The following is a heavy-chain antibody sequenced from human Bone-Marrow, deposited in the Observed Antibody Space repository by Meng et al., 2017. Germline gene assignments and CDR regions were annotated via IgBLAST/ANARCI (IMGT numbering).Heavy chain of an antibody. V-gene: IGHV3-15*01. CDR3: STGWDFDY. J-gene: IGHJ4*02. D-gene: IGHD1-26*01. CDR2: IKSKSDGGTI. CDR1: GFTFSNAW. Sequence: EVQLVESGGGLVKPGGSLRLSCAGSGFTFSNAWMNWVRQAPRKGLEWVGRIKSKSDGGTIEYAAPVKGRIAISRDDSKNTVYLQVNTLNTEDTGVYYCSTGWDFDYWGQGTLVTVSS.